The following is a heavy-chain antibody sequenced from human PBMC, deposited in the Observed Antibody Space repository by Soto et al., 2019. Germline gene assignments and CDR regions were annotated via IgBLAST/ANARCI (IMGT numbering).Heavy chain of an antibody. D-gene: IGHD2-2*01. CDR3: AKSLSTAVNYGLDV. V-gene: IGHV3-23*01. J-gene: IGHJ6*02. CDR1: GFTFSDNA. CDR2: ISDDGDST. Sequence: LRLSCGASGFTFSDNAMTWVRQAPGKGLEWVSSISDDGDSTYYADSVKGRFAVSRDNSKNTLFLHMNSLGAEDTAVYYCAKSLSTAVNYGLDVWGQGTSVTVSS.